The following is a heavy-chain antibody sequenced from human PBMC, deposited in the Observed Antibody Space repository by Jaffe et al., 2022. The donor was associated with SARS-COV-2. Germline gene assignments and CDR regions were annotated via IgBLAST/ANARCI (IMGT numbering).Heavy chain of an antibody. D-gene: IGHD3-22*01. Sequence: EVQLVESGGGLVKPGGSLRLSCAASGFTFSNAWMSWVRQAPGKGLEWVGRIKSKTDGGTTDYAAPVKGRFTISRDDSKNTLYLQMNSLKTEDTAVYYCTTDSSPTLPPENRDSLWVQDTMIVRRGAFDIWGQGTMVTVSS. CDR3: TTDSSPTLPPENRDSLWVQDTMIVRRGAFDI. V-gene: IGHV3-15*01. CDR1: GFTFSNAW. J-gene: IGHJ3*02. CDR2: IKSKTDGGTT.